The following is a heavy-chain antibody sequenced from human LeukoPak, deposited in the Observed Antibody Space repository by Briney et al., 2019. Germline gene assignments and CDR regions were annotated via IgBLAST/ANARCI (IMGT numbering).Heavy chain of an antibody. V-gene: IGHV4-38-2*02. Sequence: PSETLSLTCTVSGGSISSYYWSWIRQPPGKGLEWIGSIYHSGSTYYDPSLKSRVTISVDTSKNRFSLKLSSVTAADTAVYYCARVEDDYVLFDYWGQGTLVTVSS. D-gene: IGHD4-17*01. CDR3: ARVEDDYVLFDY. J-gene: IGHJ4*02. CDR2: IYHSGST. CDR1: GGSISSYY.